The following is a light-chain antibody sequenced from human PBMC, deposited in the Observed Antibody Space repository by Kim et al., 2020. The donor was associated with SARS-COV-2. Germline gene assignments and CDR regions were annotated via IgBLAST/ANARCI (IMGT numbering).Light chain of an antibody. V-gene: IGKV3-20*01. Sequence: SPGERATLSFRTSLSFCSHCLACYQQNPGQAPRLLIYSVSNRATGIPDRFSGSGSGTDFTLTISRLEPEDFAVYYCQQYGIAPPYTFGQGTKLEI. CDR1: LSFCSHC. CDR2: SVS. J-gene: IGKJ2*01. CDR3: QQYGIAPPYT.